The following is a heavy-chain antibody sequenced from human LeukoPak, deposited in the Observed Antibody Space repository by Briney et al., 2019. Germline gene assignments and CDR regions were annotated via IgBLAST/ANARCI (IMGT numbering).Heavy chain of an antibody. J-gene: IGHJ4*02. V-gene: IGHV4-61*02. CDR3: ARVDFWSGYPDY. D-gene: IGHD3-3*01. Sequence: SETLSLTCTVSGGSISSGSYYWSWIRQPAGKGLEWIGRIYTSGSTNYNPSLKSRVTISVDTSKNQFSLKLCSVTAADTAVYYCARVDFWSGYPDYWGQGTLVTVSS. CDR1: GGSISSGSYY. CDR2: IYTSGST.